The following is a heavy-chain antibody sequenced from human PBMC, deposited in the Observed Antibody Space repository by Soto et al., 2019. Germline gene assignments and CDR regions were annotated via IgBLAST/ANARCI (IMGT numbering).Heavy chain of an antibody. CDR2: ISYDGSNK. CDR3: AKGLNYYGSGDP. Sequence: QVQLVESGGGVVQPGRSLRLSCAASGFTFSSYGMHWVRQAPGKGLEWVAVISYDGSNKYYADSVKGRFTISRDNSKNTLYLPMNSLRAEDTAVYYCAKGLNYYGSGDPWGQGTLVTVSS. CDR1: GFTFSSYG. D-gene: IGHD3-10*01. J-gene: IGHJ5*02. V-gene: IGHV3-30*18.